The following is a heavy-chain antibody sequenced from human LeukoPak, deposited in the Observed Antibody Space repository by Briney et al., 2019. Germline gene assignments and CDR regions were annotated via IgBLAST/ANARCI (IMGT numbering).Heavy chain of an antibody. V-gene: IGHV3-33*01. CDR2: IWYDGSNK. CDR1: GFTFSSYG. CDR3: ARDSAVAGKGGFDP. J-gene: IGHJ5*02. Sequence: GRSLRLSCAASGFTFSSYGMHWVRQAPGKGLEWVAVIWYDGSNKYYADSVKGRFTISRDNSQNTLYLQMNSLRAEDTAVYYCARDSAVAGKGGFDPWGQGTLVTVSS. D-gene: IGHD6-19*01.